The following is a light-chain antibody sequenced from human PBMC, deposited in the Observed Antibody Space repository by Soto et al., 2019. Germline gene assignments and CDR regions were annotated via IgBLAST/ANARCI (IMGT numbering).Light chain of an antibody. V-gene: IGKV1-39*01. J-gene: IGKJ2*01. CDR1: QAISTY. CDR2: AAS. Sequence: IQMTQSPSSLPASIGDKVTITCRASQAISTYLNWYQQKPGKAPKLLIYAASNLENGVPSRFSGSGSGTDFTLTISSLQPEDFATFYCQQSYKIPFTFGQGTKLEIK. CDR3: QQSYKIPFT.